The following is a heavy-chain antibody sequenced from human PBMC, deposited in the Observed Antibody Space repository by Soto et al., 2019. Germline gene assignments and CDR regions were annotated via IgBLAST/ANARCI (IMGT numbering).Heavy chain of an antibody. D-gene: IGHD6-13*01. Sequence: QVQLQESGPGLVKPSQTLSLTCTVSGGSISSGDYYWSWIRQPPGKGLEWIGYIYYSGSTYYNPSLKSRVTISVDTSKNQFSLKLSSVTAADTAVYYCARARGVAAAGRAYWFDPWGQGTLVTVSS. CDR1: GGSISSGDYY. J-gene: IGHJ5*02. CDR2: IYYSGST. CDR3: ARARGVAAAGRAYWFDP. V-gene: IGHV4-30-4*01.